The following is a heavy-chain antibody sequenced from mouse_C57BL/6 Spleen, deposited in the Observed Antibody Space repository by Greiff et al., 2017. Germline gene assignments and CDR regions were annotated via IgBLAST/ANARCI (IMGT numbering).Heavy chain of an antibody. Sequence: EVKVVESEGGLVQPGSSMKLSCTASGFTFSDYYMAWVRQVPEKGLEWVANINYDGSSTYYLDSLKSRFIISRDNAKNILYLQMSSLKSEDTATYYCARRGGGGYAMDYWGQGTSVTVSS. CDR3: ARRGGGGYAMDY. CDR1: GFTFSDYY. CDR2: INYDGSST. D-gene: IGHD1-1*02. J-gene: IGHJ4*01. V-gene: IGHV5-16*01.